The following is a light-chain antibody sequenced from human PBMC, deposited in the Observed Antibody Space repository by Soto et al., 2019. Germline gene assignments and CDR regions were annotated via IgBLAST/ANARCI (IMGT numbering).Light chain of an antibody. V-gene: IGKV3D-15*01. CDR2: GAS. CDR3: QQYNNWTPWT. J-gene: IGKJ1*01. CDR1: QSVSSN. Sequence: EIVMTQSPATLSVSPGERATLSCRASQSVSSNLAWHQQKPGQAPRLLIYGASTRATGIPARFSGSGSETEFTLTISSLQSEDFAVYYCQQYNNWTPWTFGQGTKVEIK.